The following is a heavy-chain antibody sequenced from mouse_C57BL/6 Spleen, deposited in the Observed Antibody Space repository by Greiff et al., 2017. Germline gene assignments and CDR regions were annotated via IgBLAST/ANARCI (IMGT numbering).Heavy chain of an antibody. D-gene: IGHD1-1*01. CDR3: AGDDGPYYYGSSPWFAY. J-gene: IGHJ3*01. CDR1: GFTFSDYY. V-gene: IGHV5-16*01. Sequence: EVMLVESEGGLVQPGSSMKLSCTASGFTFSDYYMAWVRQVPEKGLEWVANINSDGSSTYYLDSLKCRFIISRDNAMNILYLQMSSLKSEDTATYYCAGDDGPYYYGSSPWFAYWGQGTLVTVSA. CDR2: INSDGSST.